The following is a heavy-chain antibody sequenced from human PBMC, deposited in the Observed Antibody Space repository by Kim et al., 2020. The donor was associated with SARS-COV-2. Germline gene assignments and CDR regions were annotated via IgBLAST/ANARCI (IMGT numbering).Heavy chain of an antibody. CDR3: AKDRRIAAAGTLFGAFDI. V-gene: IGHV3-23*01. Sequence: GGSLRLSCAASGFTFSSYAMSWVRQAPGKGLEWVSAISGSGGSTYYADSVKGRFTISRDNSKNTLYLQMNSLRAEDTAVYYCAKDRRIAAAGTLFGAFDIWGQGTMVTVSS. D-gene: IGHD6-13*01. CDR2: ISGSGGST. CDR1: GFTFSSYA. J-gene: IGHJ3*02.